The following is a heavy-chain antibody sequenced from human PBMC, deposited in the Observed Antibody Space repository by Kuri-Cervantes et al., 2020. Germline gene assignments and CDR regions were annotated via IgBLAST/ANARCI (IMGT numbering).Heavy chain of an antibody. V-gene: IGHV4-59*01. CDR1: GGSISSYY. CDR2: IYYSGST. CDR3: ARSSDYYDSSGSSDY. Sequence: GSLRLSCTVSGGSISSYYWSWIRQPPGKGLEWIGYIYYSGSTNYNPSLKSRVTISVDTSKNQFSLKLSSVTAADTAVYYCARSSDYYDSSGSSDYWGQGTLVTVSS. J-gene: IGHJ4*02. D-gene: IGHD3-22*01.